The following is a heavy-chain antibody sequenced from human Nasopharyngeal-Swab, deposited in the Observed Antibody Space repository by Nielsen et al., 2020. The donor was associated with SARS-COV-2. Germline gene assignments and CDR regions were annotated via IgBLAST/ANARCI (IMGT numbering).Heavy chain of an antibody. CDR1: GFVFSGSA. CDR3: TTDYYFDY. J-gene: IGHJ4*02. D-gene: IGHD4/OR15-4a*01. V-gene: IGHV3-73*01. Sequence: GGSLRLSWAASGFVFSGSAIHWVRQASGKGLEWVGRIGDKAHNYATTYAASVKGRFTISRDDSKNTAFLQMDSLNTEDTALYYCTTDYYFDYWGQGTLVTVSS. CDR2: IGDKAHNYAT.